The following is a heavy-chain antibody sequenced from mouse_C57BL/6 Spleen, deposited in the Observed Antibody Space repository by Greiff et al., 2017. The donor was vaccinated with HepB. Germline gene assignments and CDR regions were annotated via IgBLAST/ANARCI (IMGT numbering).Heavy chain of an antibody. CDR2: IDPSDSYT. Sequence: QVQLQQPGAELVMPGASVKLSCKASGYTFTSYWMHWVKQRPGQGLEWIGEIDPSDSYTNYNQKFKGKSTLTVDKSSSTAYMQLGSLTSEDSAVYYCARLRLYAMDYWGQGTSVTVSS. CDR1: GYTFTSYW. CDR3: ARLRLYAMDY. J-gene: IGHJ4*01. V-gene: IGHV1-69*01.